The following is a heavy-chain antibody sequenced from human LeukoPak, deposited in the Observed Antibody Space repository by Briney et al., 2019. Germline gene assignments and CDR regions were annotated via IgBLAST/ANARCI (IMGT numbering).Heavy chain of an antibody. V-gene: IGHV3-23*01. D-gene: IGHD6-6*01. Sequence: GGSLRLSCAASGFTFSSYAMTWVRQAPGKGLEWVSGINDRGGSTFYANSVKGRFTISRDNSKNTLYLQMSSLRVEDTAVYYCAKALGSSSSSPCSAYWGQGTLVTVSS. J-gene: IGHJ4*02. CDR3: AKALGSSSSSPCSAY. CDR2: INDRGGST. CDR1: GFTFSSYA.